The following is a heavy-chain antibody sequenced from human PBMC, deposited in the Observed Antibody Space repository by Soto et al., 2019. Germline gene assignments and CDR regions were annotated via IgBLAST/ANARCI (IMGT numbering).Heavy chain of an antibody. Sequence: GGSLRLSCAASGFTFSSYGMHWVRQAPGKGLEWVAVIWYDGSNKYYADSVKGRFTISRDNSKNTLYLQMNSLRAEDTAVYYCVRDKGDSSGYYLDYWGQGTLVTVSS. CDR3: VRDKGDSSGYYLDY. J-gene: IGHJ4*02. D-gene: IGHD3-22*01. CDR1: GFTFSSYG. CDR2: IWYDGSNK. V-gene: IGHV3-33*01.